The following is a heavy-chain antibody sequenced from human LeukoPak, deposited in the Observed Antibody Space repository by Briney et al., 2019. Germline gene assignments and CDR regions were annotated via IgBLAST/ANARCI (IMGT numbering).Heavy chain of an antibody. J-gene: IGHJ4*02. V-gene: IGHV4-39*01. D-gene: IGHD2-21*02. CDR1: GGSISSNSYY. CDR2: IYYSGST. Sequence: SETLSLTCTASGGSISSNSYYWGWIRQPPGQGLEWIGSIYYSGSTYYSPSLKSRVTMSVDTSKNQFSLKLSSVTAADTAVYYCARQVMSAVTARVSYFDYWGQGTLVTVSS. CDR3: ARQVMSAVTARVSYFDY.